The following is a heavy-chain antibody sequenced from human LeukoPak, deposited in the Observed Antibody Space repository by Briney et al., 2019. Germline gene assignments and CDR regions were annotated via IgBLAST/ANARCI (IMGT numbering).Heavy chain of an antibody. D-gene: IGHD2-15*01. V-gene: IGHV3-7*01. CDR2: INQDGSDN. CDR3: AREVVALDY. Sequence: GGSLRLSCVVSGFTFSDYWMTWVRQAPGKGLEWVANINQDGSDNYYVDSVKGRFTASRDNAKNSVHLQMNSLRAEDTAVYYCAREVVALDYWGQGTLVTVSS. CDR1: GFTFSDYW. J-gene: IGHJ4*02.